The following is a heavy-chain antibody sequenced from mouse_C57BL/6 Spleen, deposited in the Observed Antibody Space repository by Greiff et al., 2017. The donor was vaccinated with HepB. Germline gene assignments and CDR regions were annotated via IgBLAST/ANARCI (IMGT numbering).Heavy chain of an antibody. CDR1: GYTFTSYG. Sequence: QVQLKESGAELARPGASVKLSCKASGYTFTSYGISWVKQRTGQGLEWIGEIYPRSGNTYYNEKFKGKATLTADKSSSTAYMELRSLTSEDSAVYFFARSAYYYGSSYYAMDYWGQGTSVTVSS. CDR2: IYPRSGNT. J-gene: IGHJ4*01. V-gene: IGHV1-81*01. D-gene: IGHD1-1*01. CDR3: ARSAYYYGSSYYAMDY.